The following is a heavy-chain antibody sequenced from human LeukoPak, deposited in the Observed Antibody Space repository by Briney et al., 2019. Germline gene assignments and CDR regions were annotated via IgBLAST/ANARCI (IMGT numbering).Heavy chain of an antibody. CDR1: GFTFSNYW. CDR3: ARDYYYDSSGYPRGY. CDR2: IKQDGSEK. J-gene: IGHJ4*02. V-gene: IGHV3-7*01. D-gene: IGHD3-22*01. Sequence: GGSLRLSCAASGFTFSNYWMSWVRQAPGKGLEWVANIKQDGSEKDYVDSVKGRFTISRDNAKNSLYLQMNSLRAEDTAVYYCARDYYYDSSGYPRGYWGQGTLVTVSS.